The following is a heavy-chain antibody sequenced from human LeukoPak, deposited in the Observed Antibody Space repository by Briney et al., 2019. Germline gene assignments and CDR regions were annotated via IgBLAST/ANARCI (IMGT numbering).Heavy chain of an antibody. CDR1: GYTLTELS. CDR2: IDPEDGET. CDR3: ATPFYGYSSGWYGVYFDY. Sequence: GASVKVSCKVSGYTLTELSMHWVRQAPGKGLEWMGGIDPEDGETIYAQKFQGRVTMTEDTSTDTAYMELSSLRSEDTAVYYCATPFYGYSSGWYGVYFDYWGQGTLVTVSS. D-gene: IGHD6-19*01. J-gene: IGHJ4*02. V-gene: IGHV1-24*01.